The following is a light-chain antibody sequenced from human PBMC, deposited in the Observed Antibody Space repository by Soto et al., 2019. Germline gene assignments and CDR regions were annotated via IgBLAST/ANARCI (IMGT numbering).Light chain of an antibody. CDR2: DDS. Sequence: SYELTQPPSVSVAPGQTARITREANNIGSKNVHWYQQKPGQAPVLVVYDDSDRPSGIPERFSGSNSGNTATLTISRVEGGDEADYYCHVWDSAGDHPEVFGGGTKLTVL. CDR1: NIGSKN. CDR3: HVWDSAGDHPEV. V-gene: IGLV3-21*02. J-gene: IGLJ3*02.